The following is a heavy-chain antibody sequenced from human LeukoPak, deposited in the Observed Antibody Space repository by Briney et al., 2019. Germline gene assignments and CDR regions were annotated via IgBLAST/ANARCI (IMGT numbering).Heavy chain of an antibody. CDR3: ARDPPGRPYSSSSYG. Sequence: SVRVSCKASGGTFSSYAINWVRQAPGQGLEWMGGIIPIFGTANYAQKFQGRVTITADKSTSTAYMELSSLRSEDTAVYYCARDPPGRPYSSSSYGWGQGTLVTVSS. CDR1: GGTFSSYA. V-gene: IGHV1-69*06. D-gene: IGHD6-6*01. J-gene: IGHJ4*02. CDR2: IIPIFGTA.